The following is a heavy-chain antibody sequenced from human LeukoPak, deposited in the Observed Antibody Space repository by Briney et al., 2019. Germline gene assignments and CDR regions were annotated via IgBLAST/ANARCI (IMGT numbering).Heavy chain of an antibody. CDR1: GGSISSGSYY. CDR3: ARGAGTTVTFYYYYYMDV. D-gene: IGHD4-17*01. Sequence: SETLSLTCTVSGGSISSGSYYWSWIRQPAGKGLEWIGRIYTSGSTNYNPSLKSRVTISVDTSKNQFSLKLSSVTAADTAVYYCARGAGTTVTFYYYYYMDVWGKGTTVTVSS. J-gene: IGHJ6*03. V-gene: IGHV4-61*02. CDR2: IYTSGST.